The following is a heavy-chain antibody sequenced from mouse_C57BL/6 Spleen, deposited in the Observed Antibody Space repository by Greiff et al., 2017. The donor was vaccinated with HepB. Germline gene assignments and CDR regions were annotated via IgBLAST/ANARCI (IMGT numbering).Heavy chain of an antibody. CDR3: TRYGSSFDY. V-gene: IGHV1-15*01. CDR2: IDPETGGT. Sequence: QVQLQQPGAELVRPGASVTLSCKASGYTFTDYDMHWVKQTPVHGLEWIGAIDPETGGTAYNQKFKGKAILTADKSSSTAYMELRSLTSEDSAVYYCTRYGSSFDYWGQGTTLTVSS. D-gene: IGHD1-1*01. CDR1: GYTFTDYD. J-gene: IGHJ2*01.